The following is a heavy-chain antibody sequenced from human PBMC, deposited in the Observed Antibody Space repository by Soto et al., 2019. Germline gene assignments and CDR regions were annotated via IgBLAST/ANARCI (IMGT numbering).Heavy chain of an antibody. CDR2: IDHSGST. CDR1: GGSFSAYY. V-gene: IGHV4-34*01. J-gene: IGHJ6*02. CDR3: VRGLRYSGMDV. Sequence: QVQLQQWGAGLLKPSETLSLTCAVNGGSFSAYYWTWIRQPPGRGLEWIGEIDHSGSTNYNPSLESRVIISIDTAKNRFSLNVTSVTAADTAVYYCVRGLRYSGMDVWGQGTTVTVS. D-gene: IGHD2-15*01.